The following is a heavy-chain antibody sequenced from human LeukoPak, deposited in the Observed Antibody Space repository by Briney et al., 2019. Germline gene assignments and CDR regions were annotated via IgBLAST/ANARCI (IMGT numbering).Heavy chain of an antibody. V-gene: IGHV4-61*02. D-gene: IGHD1-26*01. J-gene: IGHJ4*02. CDR3: ARGRYSGSYYLDY. CDR1: GGSISSGSYY. CDR2: IYTSGST. Sequence: SETLSLTCTVSGGSISSGSYYWSWIRQPAGKGLEWIGRIYTSGSTNYNPSLKSRVTISVDTSKNQFSLKLSSVTAADTAVYYCARGRYSGSYYLDYWGQGTLVTVSS.